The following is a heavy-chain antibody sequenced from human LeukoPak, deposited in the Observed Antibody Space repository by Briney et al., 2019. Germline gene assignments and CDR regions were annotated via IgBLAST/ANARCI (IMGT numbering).Heavy chain of an antibody. CDR3: ASEVGATNY. J-gene: IGHJ4*02. CDR2: INHSGST. D-gene: IGHD1-26*01. CDR1: GGSFSDYY. Sequence: SETLSLTCAVYGGSFSDYYWSWIRQPPGKGLEWIGEINHSGSTNYNPSLKSRVTISVDTSKNQFSLKLSSVTAADTAVYYCASEVGATNYWGQGTLVTVSS. V-gene: IGHV4-34*01.